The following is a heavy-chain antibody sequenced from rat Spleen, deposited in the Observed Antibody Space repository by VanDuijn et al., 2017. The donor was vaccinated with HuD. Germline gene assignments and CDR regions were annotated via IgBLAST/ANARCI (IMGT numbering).Heavy chain of an antibody. Sequence: EVQLVESGGGLVQSKESLKISCAASGFTFTNAAMYWVRQAPTKGLEWVASISPSGGSTYYRDSVKGRFTISRDNAKSTLYLQMDSLRSEDTATYYCARAGYLRDWYFDFWGPGTMVTVSS. J-gene: IGHJ1*01. D-gene: IGHD2-2*01. CDR2: ISPSGGST. CDR1: GFTFTNAA. CDR3: ARAGYLRDWYFDF. V-gene: IGHV5-19*01.